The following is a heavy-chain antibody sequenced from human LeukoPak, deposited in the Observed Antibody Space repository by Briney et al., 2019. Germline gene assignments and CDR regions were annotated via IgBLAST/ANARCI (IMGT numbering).Heavy chain of an antibody. V-gene: IGHV1-69*02. D-gene: IGHD2-2*02. CDR1: GGTFSSYT. J-gene: IGHJ1*01. CDR2: IIPILGIA. Sequence: SVKVSCKASGGTFSSYTISWVRQAPGQGLEWMGRIIPILGIANYAQKFQGRVTITADKSTSTAYMALSSLRSEDTAVYYCARRAPLGYCSSTSCYNGGEYFQHWGQGTLVTVSS. CDR3: ARRAPLGYCSSTSCYNGGEYFQH.